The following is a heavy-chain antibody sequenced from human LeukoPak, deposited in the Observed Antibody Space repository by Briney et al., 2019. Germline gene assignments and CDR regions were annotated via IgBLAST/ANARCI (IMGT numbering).Heavy chain of an antibody. CDR1: GFTFSSYG. V-gene: IGHV3-33*01. CDR2: IWYDGSNK. D-gene: IGHD2-21*02. CDR3: ARDREAYCGGDCYPLGLDV. Sequence: GGSLRLSCAASGFTFSSYGMHWVRQAPGKGLEWVAVIWYDGSNKYYADSVKGRFTISRDNSKNTLYLQMNSLRAEDTAVYYCARDREAYCGGDCYPLGLDVWGQGTTVTVSS. J-gene: IGHJ6*02.